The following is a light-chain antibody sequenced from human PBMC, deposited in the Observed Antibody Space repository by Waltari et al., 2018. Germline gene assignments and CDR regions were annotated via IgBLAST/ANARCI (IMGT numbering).Light chain of an antibody. CDR2: GAS. J-gene: IGKJ1*01. CDR1: QSVSSSY. V-gene: IGKV3-20*01. Sequence: EIVLTQSPGTLSLSQGERATLSCRASQSVSSSYLAWYQQKPGQAPRLLIYGASSMATGIPDRFSGSGSGTDFTLTISRLEPEDFAVYYCQQYGSSPWTFGQGTKVEIK. CDR3: QQYGSSPWT.